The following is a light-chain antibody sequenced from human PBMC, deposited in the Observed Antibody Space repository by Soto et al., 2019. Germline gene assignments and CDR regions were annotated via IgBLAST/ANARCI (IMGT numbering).Light chain of an antibody. Sequence: EIVMTQSPATLSVSPGERGTLSCRASQSVSSNLAWFQQKPGQAPRLLIYGASTRATGIPARFSGSGSGTEFTLTISSLQPDDFATYYCQHYNSYSEAFGQGTKVDIK. V-gene: IGKV3-15*01. J-gene: IGKJ1*01. CDR2: GAS. CDR3: QHYNSYSEA. CDR1: QSVSSN.